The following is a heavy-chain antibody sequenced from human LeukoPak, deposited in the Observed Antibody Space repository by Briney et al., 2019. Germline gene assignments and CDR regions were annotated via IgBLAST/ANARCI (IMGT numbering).Heavy chain of an antibody. V-gene: IGHV4-59*08. Sequence: SETLSLTCTVSGGSISPYYWSWIRQPPGKGLEWIGHIYHSGSTNYNPSLKSRLTISADTSKNQLSLKLSSVAAADTAVYYCARHLAPSSGYLTLDSWGQGTLVTVSS. CDR2: IYHSGST. CDR1: GGSISPYY. J-gene: IGHJ4*02. D-gene: IGHD3-22*01. CDR3: ARHLAPSSGYLTLDS.